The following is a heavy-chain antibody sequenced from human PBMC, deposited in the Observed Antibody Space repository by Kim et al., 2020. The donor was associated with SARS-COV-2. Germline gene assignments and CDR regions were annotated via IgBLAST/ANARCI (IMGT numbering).Heavy chain of an antibody. J-gene: IGHJ5*02. D-gene: IGHD3-16*01. CDR3: ASSGIMITFGGVNAPNWFDP. V-gene: IGHV4-59*01. CDR2: IYYSGST. Sequence: SETLSLTCTVSGGSISSYYWSWIRQPPGKGLEWIGYIYYSGSTNYNPSLKSRVTISVDTSKNQFSLKLSSVTAADTAVYYCASSGIMITFGGVNAPNWFDPWGQGTLVTVSS. CDR1: GGSISSYY.